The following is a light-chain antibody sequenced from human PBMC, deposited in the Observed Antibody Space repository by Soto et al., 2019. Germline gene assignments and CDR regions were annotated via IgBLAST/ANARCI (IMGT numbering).Light chain of an antibody. J-gene: IGKJ5*01. CDR3: QQRSSWPPT. CDR1: QSVSSY. V-gene: IGKV3-11*01. Sequence: EIVMTQSPATLSVSPGERATLSCRASQSVSSYLAWYQQRPGQAPRLLIYDASNRATGVPARFSGSGSGTDFTLTISSLEPEDFAVYYCQQRSSWPPTFGQGTRLGIK. CDR2: DAS.